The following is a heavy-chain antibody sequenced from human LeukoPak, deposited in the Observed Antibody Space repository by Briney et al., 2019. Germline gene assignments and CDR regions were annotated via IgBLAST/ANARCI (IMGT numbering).Heavy chain of an antibody. Sequence: SETLSLTCTVSGYSISSGYYWGWIRQPPGKGLEWIGSIYHSGSTYYNPSLKSRVTISVDTSKNQFSLQLNSVTPEDTAVYYCAREGPSGSPAFDYWGQGTLVTVS. CDR1: GYSISSGYY. V-gene: IGHV4-38-2*02. D-gene: IGHD1-26*01. CDR3: AREGPSGSPAFDY. J-gene: IGHJ4*02. CDR2: IYHSGST.